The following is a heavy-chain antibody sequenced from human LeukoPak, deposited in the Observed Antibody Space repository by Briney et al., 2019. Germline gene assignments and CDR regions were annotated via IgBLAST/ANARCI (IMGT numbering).Heavy chain of an antibody. Sequence: PSETLSLTCAVSGGPIIASYWSWIRQPPGKGLDWIGYTHYSGTGNYNPSLKSRVTISIDTSKNRFSLRLTSVTAADTAVYYCARVRFYDTTGYSTSYYLDYWGQGALVTVSS. CDR3: ARVRFYDTTGYSTSYYLDY. D-gene: IGHD3-22*01. CDR1: GGPIIASY. CDR2: THYSGTG. J-gene: IGHJ4*02. V-gene: IGHV4-59*01.